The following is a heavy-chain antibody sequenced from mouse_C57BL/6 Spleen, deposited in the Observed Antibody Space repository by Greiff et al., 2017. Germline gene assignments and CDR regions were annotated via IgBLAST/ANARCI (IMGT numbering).Heavy chain of an antibody. CDR1: GYTFTSYW. CDR2: IHPNSGST. D-gene: IGHD2-3*01. Sequence: QVQLQQPGAELVKPGASVKLSCKASGYTFTSYWMHWVKQRPGQGLEWIGMIHPNSGSTNYNEKFKSKATLTVDKSSSTAYMQLSSLTSEDSAVYFCARDDGYLRGSWVDYWGQGTLGTVSA. CDR3: ARDDGYLRGSWVDY. J-gene: IGHJ3*01. V-gene: IGHV1-64*01.